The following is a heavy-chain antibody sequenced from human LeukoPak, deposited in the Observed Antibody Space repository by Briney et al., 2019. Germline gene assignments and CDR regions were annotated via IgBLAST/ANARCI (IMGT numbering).Heavy chain of an antibody. CDR3: ARLKDGVFGP. V-gene: IGHV4-59*08. D-gene: IGHD2-8*01. Sequence: NPSETLSLTCTVSGGSISSYYWSWIRQPPGKGLEWIGFIYYSGSTNYNPSLKSRATISVDTSKNQFSLNLSSVTAADTAIYYCARLKDGVFGPWGQGTLVTVSS. J-gene: IGHJ5*02. CDR2: IYYSGST. CDR1: GGSISSYY.